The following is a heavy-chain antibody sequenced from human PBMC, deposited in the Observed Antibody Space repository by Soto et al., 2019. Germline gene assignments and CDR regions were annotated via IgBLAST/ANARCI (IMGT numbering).Heavy chain of an antibody. CDR1: GFTVSSNY. CDR3: ARDRPVAEQH. CDR2: IYSGGST. D-gene: IGHD6-19*01. J-gene: IGHJ1*01. Sequence: GGSMRLSCAASGFTVSSNYMSWVRQAPGKGLEWVSVIYSGGSTYYADSVKGRFTISRDNSKNTLYLQMNSLRAEDTAVYYCARDRPVAEQHWGQGTLVTVSS. V-gene: IGHV3-66*01.